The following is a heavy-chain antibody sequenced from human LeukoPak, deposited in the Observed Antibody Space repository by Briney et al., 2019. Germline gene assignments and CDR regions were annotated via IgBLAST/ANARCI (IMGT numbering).Heavy chain of an antibody. D-gene: IGHD3-22*01. CDR3: ARDYAGDTSGLVLDY. Sequence: LSLTCTVSGASISSYYWSWIRQAPGKGLEWISYISPTGSRIYYTDSVKGRFTISRDNAKKSLILQMNSLRADDTAVYYCARDYAGDTSGLVLDYWGQGTLVTVSS. CDR1: GASISSYY. CDR2: ISPTGSRI. V-gene: IGHV3-11*01. J-gene: IGHJ4*02.